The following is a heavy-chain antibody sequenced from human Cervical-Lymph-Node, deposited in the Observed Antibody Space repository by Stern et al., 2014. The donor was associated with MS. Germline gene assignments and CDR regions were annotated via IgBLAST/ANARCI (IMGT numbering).Heavy chain of an antibody. V-gene: IGHV1-69*04. Sequence: QVQLMQSGAEVKKPGSSVNVSCKASGGTFSSSYAITWMRQAPGQGLEWMGRIIPILGLPNYAQKFQGRVTITADTSTSTAYMELISLRSEDTAVYYCARGVVSNRAAATLHNLFDPWGQGTLVTVSS. D-gene: IGHD2-15*01. CDR1: GGTFSSSYA. J-gene: IGHJ5*02. CDR3: ARGVVSNRAAATLHNLFDP. CDR2: IIPILGLP.